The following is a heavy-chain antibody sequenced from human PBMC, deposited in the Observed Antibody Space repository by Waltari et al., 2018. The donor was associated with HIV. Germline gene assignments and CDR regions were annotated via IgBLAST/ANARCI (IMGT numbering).Heavy chain of an antibody. CDR1: GFTFSSYA. D-gene: IGHD3-9*01. CDR3: AGAVLNFDWLLPLDY. V-gene: IGHV3-30-3*01. CDR2: ISYEGSNK. Sequence: QVQLVESGGGVVQPGRSLRLSCAASGFTFSSYAMHWVRQAPGKGLEWVAVISYEGSNKYYADSVKGRFTISRDNSKNTLYLQMNSLRAEDTAVYYCAGAVLNFDWLLPLDYWGQGTLVTVSS. J-gene: IGHJ4*02.